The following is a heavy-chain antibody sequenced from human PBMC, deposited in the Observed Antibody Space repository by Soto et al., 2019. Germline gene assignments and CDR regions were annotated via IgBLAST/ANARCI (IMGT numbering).Heavy chain of an antibody. CDR1: GFTFRNFG. CDR2: ISYDGTNK. D-gene: IGHD2-21*02. J-gene: IGHJ4*02. Sequence: GGSLRLSCAASGFTFRNFGMHWVRQAPGKGLEWVAVISYDGTNKYYADSVKGRFAISRDNSKNTLYLQINSLRAEDTAVYYCAKAVPPFVVVTASDYWGQGTLVTVSS. V-gene: IGHV3-30*18. CDR3: AKAVPPFVVVTASDY.